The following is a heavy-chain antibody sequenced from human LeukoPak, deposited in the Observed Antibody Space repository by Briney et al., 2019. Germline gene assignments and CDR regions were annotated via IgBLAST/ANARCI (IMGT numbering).Heavy chain of an antibody. J-gene: IGHJ4*02. V-gene: IGHV3-7*01. CDR1: GFTFSSYW. CDR3: ARGIKSGGYDPLAWPDY. CDR2: IKQDGSEK. Sequence: GGSLRLSCAASGFTFSSYWMSWVRQAPGKGLEWVANIKQDGSEKYYVDSVKGRFTISRDNAKNSLYLQMNSLRAEDTAVYYCARGIKSGGYDPLAWPDYWGQGTLVTVSS. D-gene: IGHD5-12*01.